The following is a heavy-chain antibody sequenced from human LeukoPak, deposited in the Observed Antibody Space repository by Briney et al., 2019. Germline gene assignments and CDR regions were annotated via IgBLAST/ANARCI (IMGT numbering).Heavy chain of an antibody. CDR2: IRSKANSYVT. CDR1: GFTFSGSA. V-gene: IGHV3-73*01. Sequence: GGSLRLSCAASGFTFSGSAMHWVRQASGKGLEWVGRIRSKANSYVTAYAASVKGRFTIYRDDSKTKAHLQMNSLKTEDTAVYYCNSRSGWERGDYWGQGTLVTVSS. D-gene: IGHD6-19*01. J-gene: IGHJ4*02. CDR3: NSRSGWERGDY.